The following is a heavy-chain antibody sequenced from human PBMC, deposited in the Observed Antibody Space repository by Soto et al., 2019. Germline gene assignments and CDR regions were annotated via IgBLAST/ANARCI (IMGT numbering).Heavy chain of an antibody. Sequence: EVQLVESGGGLVKPGGSLRLSCAASGFTFSSYSMNWVRQAPGKGLEWVSSISSTSAHIYYADSVKGRFTISRDNAMNSLYLQMNSLGAEDTALYYCAGELYCSGGTCYSFDYWGQGTLVTVSS. J-gene: IGHJ4*02. CDR1: GFTFSSYS. D-gene: IGHD2-15*01. CDR2: ISSTSAHI. V-gene: IGHV3-21*01. CDR3: AGELYCSGGTCYSFDY.